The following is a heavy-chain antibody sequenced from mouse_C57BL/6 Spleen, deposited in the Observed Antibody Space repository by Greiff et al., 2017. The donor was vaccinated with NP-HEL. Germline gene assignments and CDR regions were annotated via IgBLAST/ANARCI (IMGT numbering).Heavy chain of an antibody. D-gene: IGHD1-1*01. J-gene: IGHJ1*03. CDR1: GFSLTSYG. Sequence: VQLQQSGPGLVQPSQSLSITCTVSGFSLTSYGVHWVRQSPGKGLEWLGVIWSGGSTDYNAAFISRLSISKDNSKSQVFFKMNSLQADDTAIYYYASERDGSSYWYFDVWGTGTTVTVSS. V-gene: IGHV2-2*01. CDR2: IWSGGST. CDR3: ASERDGSSYWYFDV.